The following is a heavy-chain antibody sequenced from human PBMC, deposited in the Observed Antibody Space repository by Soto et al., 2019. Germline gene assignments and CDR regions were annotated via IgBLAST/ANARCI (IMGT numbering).Heavy chain of an antibody. CDR1: GDSITTNY. J-gene: IGHJ4*02. D-gene: IGHD2-21*02. V-gene: IGHV4-59*01. Sequence: PSETLSLTCTVSGDSITTNYWSWIRQPPGKGLEWIGYFYYRKNTNYNPSLKSRVTISLDTSQNQFSLKLNSVTAADTAVYYCVRSWGHCGRDCYDPHFDSWGRGTMVT. CDR3: VRSWGHCGRDCYDPHFDS. CDR2: FYYRKNT.